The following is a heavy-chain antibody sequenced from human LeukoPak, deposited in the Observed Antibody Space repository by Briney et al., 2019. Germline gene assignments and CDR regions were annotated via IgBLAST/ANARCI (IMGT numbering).Heavy chain of an antibody. CDR3: AKDASRHGSSTWFYFDR. CDR1: GFTFDDYG. D-gene: IGHD6-13*01. CDR2: INWNGGST. Sequence: PGGSLRLSCAASGFTFDDYGMSWVRQAPGKGLEWVSGINWNGGSTGYADSVRGRFTISRDDSRNTFSLQLNSLRVDDTALYYCAKDASRHGSSTWFYFDRWGQGILVSVSS. V-gene: IGHV3-20*04. J-gene: IGHJ4*02.